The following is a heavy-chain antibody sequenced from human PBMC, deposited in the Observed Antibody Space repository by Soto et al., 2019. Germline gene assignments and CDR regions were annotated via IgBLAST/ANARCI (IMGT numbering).Heavy chain of an antibody. CDR2: INSDGSST. CDR1: GFTFSSYW. V-gene: IGHV3-74*01. J-gene: IGHJ6*02. Sequence: GGSLRLSCAASGFTFSSYWMHWVRQAPGKGPVWVSRINSDGSSTSYADSVKGRFTISRDNAKNTLYLQMNSLRAEDTAVYYCARGEDIVVVPAASYYYGMDVWGQGTTVTGLL. CDR3: ARGEDIVVVPAASYYYGMDV. D-gene: IGHD2-2*01.